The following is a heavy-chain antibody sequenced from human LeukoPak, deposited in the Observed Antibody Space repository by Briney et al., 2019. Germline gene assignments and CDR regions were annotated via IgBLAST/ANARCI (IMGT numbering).Heavy chain of an antibody. V-gene: IGHV4-34*01. J-gene: IGHJ6*02. D-gene: IGHD6-19*01. CDR1: GGSFSGYY. CDR2: INHSGST. CDR3: ARFEWLVWRRGLYYYYGMDV. Sequence: KTSETLSLTCAVYGGSFSGYYWSWIRQPPGKGLEWIGEINHSGSTNYNPSLKSRVTISVDTSKNQFSLKLSSVTAADTAVYYCARFEWLVWRRGLYYYYGMDVWGQGTTVTVSS.